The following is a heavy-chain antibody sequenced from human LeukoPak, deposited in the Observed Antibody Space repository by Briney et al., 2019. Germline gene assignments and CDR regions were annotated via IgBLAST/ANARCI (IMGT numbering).Heavy chain of an antibody. V-gene: IGHV3-9*01. D-gene: IGHD5-24*01. J-gene: IGHJ4*02. CDR1: GFTFDDYA. Sequence: PGGSLRLSCAASGFTFDDYAMHWVRQAPGKGLEWVSGISWNSGSIGYADSVKGRFTISRDNAKNSLYLQVNSLRAEDTALYYCAKGYRKGRWLPLDYWGQGTLVTVSS. CDR2: ISWNSGSI. CDR3: AKGYRKGRWLPLDY.